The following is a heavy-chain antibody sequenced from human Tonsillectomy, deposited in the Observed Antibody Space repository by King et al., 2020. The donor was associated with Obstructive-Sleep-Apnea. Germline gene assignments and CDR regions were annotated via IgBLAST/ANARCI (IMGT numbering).Heavy chain of an antibody. Sequence: VQLQESGPGLVKPSETLSLTCTVSGYSISSGYYWGWIRQPPGKGLEWIGSIYHRGSTYYNPSLKSRVTISVDTSKNQFSLKLSSVTAADTAVYYCAGVEAAEGYYYYSGMDVWGQGTTVTVSS. D-gene: IGHD6-13*01. CDR1: GYSISSGYY. J-gene: IGHJ6*02. CDR3: AGVEAAEGYYYYSGMDV. V-gene: IGHV4-38-2*02. CDR2: IYHRGST.